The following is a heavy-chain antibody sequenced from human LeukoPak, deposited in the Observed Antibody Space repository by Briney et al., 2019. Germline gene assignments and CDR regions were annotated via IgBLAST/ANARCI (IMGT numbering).Heavy chain of an antibody. Sequence: PGGSLRLSCAASGFTFSSYGMHWVRQAPGKGLEWVAFIRYDGSNKYYADSVKGRFTISRDNSKNTLYLQMNSLRAEDTAVYYCAKALYYYDSSGRMGAFDIWGQGTMVTVSS. CDR2: IRYDGSNK. CDR3: AKALYYYDSSGRMGAFDI. D-gene: IGHD3-22*01. CDR1: GFTFSSYG. J-gene: IGHJ3*02. V-gene: IGHV3-30*02.